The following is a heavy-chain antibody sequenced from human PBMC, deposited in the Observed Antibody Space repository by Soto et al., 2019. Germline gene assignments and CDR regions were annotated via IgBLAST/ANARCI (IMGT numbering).Heavy chain of an antibody. CDR2: ISGSGGST. CDR3: ASESSGWYSVYYYYGMDV. J-gene: IGHJ6*02. Sequence: GGSLRLSCAASGFTFSSYAMSWVRQAPGKGLEWVSAISGSGGSTYYADSVKGRFTISRDNSKNTLYLQMNSLRAEDTAVYYCASESSGWYSVYYYYGMDVWGQGTTVTVSS. V-gene: IGHV3-23*01. CDR1: GFTFSSYA. D-gene: IGHD6-19*01.